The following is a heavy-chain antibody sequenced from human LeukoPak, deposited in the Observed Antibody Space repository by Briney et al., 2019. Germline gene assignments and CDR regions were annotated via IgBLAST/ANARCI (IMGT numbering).Heavy chain of an antibody. CDR2: INHSGST. J-gene: IGHJ4*02. D-gene: IGHD3-22*01. Sequence: ASETLSLTCTVSGGSISSYYWSWIRQPPGKGLEWIGEINHSGSTNYNPSLKSRVTISVDTSKNQFSLKLSSVTAADTAVYYCARVNRAYYYDSSGYNYWGQGTLVTVSS. V-gene: IGHV4-34*01. CDR3: ARVNRAYYYDSSGYNY. CDR1: GGSISSYY.